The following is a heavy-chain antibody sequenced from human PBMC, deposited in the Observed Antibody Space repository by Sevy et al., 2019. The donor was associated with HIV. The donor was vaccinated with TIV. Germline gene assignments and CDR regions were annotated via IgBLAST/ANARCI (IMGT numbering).Heavy chain of an antibody. J-gene: IGHJ4*02. D-gene: IGHD2-15*01. V-gene: IGHV3-30*04. Sequence: GGSLRLSCAASGFSLSDHAVSWVRQTPGKGLEWLAVISYNGRNQYYADSVKGRFTISKDDSKNPSYLQLNSLRAEDTAVYYCARFVGYCSGGRCSIIDFWGQGTLVTVSS. CDR1: GFSLSDHA. CDR3: ARFVGYCSGGRCSIIDF. CDR2: ISYNGRNQ.